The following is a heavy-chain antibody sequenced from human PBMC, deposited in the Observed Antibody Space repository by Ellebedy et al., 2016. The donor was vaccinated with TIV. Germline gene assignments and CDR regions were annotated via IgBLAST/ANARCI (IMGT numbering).Heavy chain of an antibody. CDR1: GGSISSGGYS. CDR3: AGGYIWFDY. CDR2: IYYSGNT. J-gene: IGHJ4*02. D-gene: IGHD1-1*01. Sequence: SETLSLTXTVSGGSISSGGYSWTWIRQHPGKGLEWIGYIYYSGNTYYNPSLKSRLTISVDTSKNQFSLKLSSVTAADTAIYYCAGGYIWFDYWGQGTLVTVSS. V-gene: IGHV4-31*03.